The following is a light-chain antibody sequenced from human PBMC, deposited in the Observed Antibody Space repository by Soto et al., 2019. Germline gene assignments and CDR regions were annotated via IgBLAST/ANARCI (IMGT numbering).Light chain of an antibody. CDR3: SSYAGSNNVV. J-gene: IGLJ2*01. Sequence: QSVLSQPPSASGSPGQSVTISCTGTSSDVGGYNYVSWYQQHPGKAPKLMIYEVSKRPSGVPDRFSGSKSGNTASLTVSGLQAEDDSDYYCSSYAGSNNVVFGGGTEVTVL. CDR2: EVS. CDR1: SSDVGGYNY. V-gene: IGLV2-8*01.